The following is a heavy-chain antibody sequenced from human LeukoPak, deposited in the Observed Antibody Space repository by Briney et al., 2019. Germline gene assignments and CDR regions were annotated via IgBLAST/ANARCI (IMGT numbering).Heavy chain of an antibody. CDR2: IKQDGSEK. J-gene: IGHJ4*02. CDR3: ATPLDYYDSSGYHQGGD. V-gene: IGHV3-7*01. CDR1: GFTFSSYW. Sequence: PGGSLRLSCAASGFTFSSYWMSWVRQAPGTGLEWVANIKQDGSEKYYVDSVKGRFTISRDNAKNSLYLQMNSLRVEDTAVYYCATPLDYYDSSGYHQGGDWGQGTLVTVSS. D-gene: IGHD3-22*01.